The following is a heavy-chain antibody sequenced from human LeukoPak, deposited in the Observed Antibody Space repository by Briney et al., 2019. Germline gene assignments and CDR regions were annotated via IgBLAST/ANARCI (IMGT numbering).Heavy chain of an antibody. D-gene: IGHD5-24*01. CDR3: ARDEMATVGAFDI. V-gene: IGHV4-39*07. Sequence: SETLSLTCTVSGGSISSTRYYWGWIRQPPGKGLEWIGSIYYSGNTYYNPSLKSRVTMSVDRSKNQFSLKLSSVTAADTAVYYCARDEMATVGAFDIWGQGTMVTVSS. J-gene: IGHJ3*02. CDR2: IYYSGNT. CDR1: GGSISSTRYY.